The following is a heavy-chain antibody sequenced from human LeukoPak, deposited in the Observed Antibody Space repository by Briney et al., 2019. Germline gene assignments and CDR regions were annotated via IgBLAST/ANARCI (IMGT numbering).Heavy chain of an antibody. J-gene: IGHJ4*02. Sequence: GGSLRLSCAASGFTFSTYAMHWVRQAPGKGLEWVAVISDDGNNKYSADSVKGRFTISRDSSKNTLYLQMNSLRVEDTAVYYCARDLKLERDGYNYGYYFDYWGQGALVTVSS. D-gene: IGHD5-24*01. CDR3: ARDLKLERDGYNYGYYFDY. CDR1: GFTFSTYA. V-gene: IGHV3-30*04. CDR2: ISDDGNNK.